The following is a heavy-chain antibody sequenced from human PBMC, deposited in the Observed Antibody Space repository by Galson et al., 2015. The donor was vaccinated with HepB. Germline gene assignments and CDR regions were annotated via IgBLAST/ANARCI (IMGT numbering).Heavy chain of an antibody. Sequence: SVKVSCKASGGTFSSYAISWVRQAPGQGLEWMGGIIPIFGTANYAQKFQGRVTITADESTSTAYMELSSLRSEDTAVYYCARDRKWLAPGGFDLWGRGTLVTVSS. CDR2: IIPIFGTA. CDR1: GGTFSSYA. CDR3: ARDRKWLAPGGFDL. V-gene: IGHV1-69*13. J-gene: IGHJ2*01. D-gene: IGHD6-19*01.